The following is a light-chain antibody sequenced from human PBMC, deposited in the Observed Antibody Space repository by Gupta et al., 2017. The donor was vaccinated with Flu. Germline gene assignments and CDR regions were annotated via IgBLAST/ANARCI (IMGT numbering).Light chain of an antibody. V-gene: IGLV3-21*02. J-gene: IGLJ1*01. CDR2: NDG. CDR3: QVWDGSSDHYV. Sequence: SYVLTQSPSVSVAPGQTARITCGGKNIGSKTVHWHQQKPGQAPVVVVYNDGDRPSGIPERFSGPNSGNTATLTISRVDAGDEADYYCQVWDGSSDHYVFGTGTKVTVL. CDR1: NIGSKT.